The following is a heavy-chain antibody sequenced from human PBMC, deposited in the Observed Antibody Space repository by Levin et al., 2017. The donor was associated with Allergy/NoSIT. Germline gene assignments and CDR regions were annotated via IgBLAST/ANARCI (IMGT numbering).Heavy chain of an antibody. D-gene: IGHD6-19*01. CDR1: GYTFTSYG. J-gene: IGHJ6*02. V-gene: IGHV1-18*01. CDR3: ARDTKAVAGTKYYYGMDV. CDR2: ISAYNGNT. Sequence: GESLKISCKASGYTFTSYGISWVRQAPGQGLEWMGWISAYNGNTNYAQKLQGRVTMTTDTSTSTAYMELRSLRSDDTAVYYCARDTKAVAGTKYYYGMDVWGQGTTVTVSS.